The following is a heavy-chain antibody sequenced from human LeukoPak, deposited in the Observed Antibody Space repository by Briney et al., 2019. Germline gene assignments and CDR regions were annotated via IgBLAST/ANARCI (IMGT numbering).Heavy chain of an antibody. J-gene: IGHJ4*02. CDR1: GGSISSSSYY. CDR3: VRGGDYGSFDY. Sequence: ETLSLTCTVSGGSISSSSYYWGWIRQPPGKGLEWVANIKQDGNDKFYVDSVKGRFTISRDNAKNSLHLQMSSLRGEDTAVYYCVRGGDYGSFDYWGQGALVIVSS. D-gene: IGHD4-17*01. V-gene: IGHV3-7*04. CDR2: IKQDGNDK.